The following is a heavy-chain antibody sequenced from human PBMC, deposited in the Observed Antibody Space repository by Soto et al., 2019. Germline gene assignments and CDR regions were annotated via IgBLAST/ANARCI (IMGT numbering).Heavy chain of an antibody. Sequence: PSETLSLTCTVSDGSISSGGYYWSWIRQHPGKGLQRIGYICYSGSSYYNPSLRSRVTISVDTSKNQFFLKLSSVTAADTAVYYCARRTSLRYCSGGSCYSNWFDPWGQGTLVTVSS. CDR1: DGSISSGGYY. V-gene: IGHV4-31*03. CDR3: ARRTSLRYCSGGSCYSNWFDP. CDR2: ICYSGSS. D-gene: IGHD2-15*01. J-gene: IGHJ5*02.